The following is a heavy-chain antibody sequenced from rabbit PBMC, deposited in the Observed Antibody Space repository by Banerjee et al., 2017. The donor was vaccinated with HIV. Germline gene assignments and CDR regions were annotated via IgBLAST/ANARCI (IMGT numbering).Heavy chain of an antibody. CDR2: ITYVGRA. Sequence: QEQLVESGGDLVKPEGSLTITCTASGFSFSNKYVMCWVRQAPGKGLEWIGYITYVGRAYYANWVKGRFTISKTSSTTVTLQMTSLTAADTATYFCARDLAAVTGWNFGLWGPGTLVTVS. CDR1: GFSFSNKYV. J-gene: IGHJ4*01. D-gene: IGHD7-1*01. V-gene: IGHV1S45*01. CDR3: ARDLAAVTGWNFGL.